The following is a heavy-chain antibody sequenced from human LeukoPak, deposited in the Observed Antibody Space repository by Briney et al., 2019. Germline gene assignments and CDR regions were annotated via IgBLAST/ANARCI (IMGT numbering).Heavy chain of an antibody. CDR3: ASASIAVRGDY. J-gene: IGHJ4*02. CDR1: GYTFIGYY. Sequence: ASVKVSFKTSGYTFIGYYIHWVRQAPGQGLEWMGWINPNSGGTNYAQKFQGRVTMTRDTSISTTYMELSRLTSDDTAVYYCASASIAVRGDYWGQGTLVTVSS. CDR2: INPNSGGT. V-gene: IGHV1-2*02. D-gene: IGHD6-6*01.